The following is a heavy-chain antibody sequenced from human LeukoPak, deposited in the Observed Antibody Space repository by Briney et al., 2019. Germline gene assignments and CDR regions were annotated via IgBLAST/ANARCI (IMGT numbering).Heavy chain of an antibody. CDR2: ISGGSRSI. J-gene: IGHJ4*02. D-gene: IGHD2-21*02. V-gene: IGHV3-21*01. Sequence: GGSLRLSCAASGFTFSDYTMNWVRQAPGKGLKWVSSISGGSRSIYYVDSVKGRFTISRDNAKNSLYLQVNSLRAEDTAVYYCARDYFYCGGDCFVDYWGQGTLVTVSS. CDR3: ARDYFYCGGDCFVDY. CDR1: GFTFSDYT.